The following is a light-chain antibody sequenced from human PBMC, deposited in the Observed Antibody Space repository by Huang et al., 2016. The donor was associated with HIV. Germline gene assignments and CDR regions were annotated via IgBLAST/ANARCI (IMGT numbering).Light chain of an antibody. J-gene: IGKJ1*01. Sequence: EIVLTQSPATLSLSPGERATLSCRASQSVSSYLAWYQQKPGQAPRLLIYDASNRATGIPARFSCSGSGTDFTLTISSLEPEDFAVYYCQQRSGFGQGTKVEIK. CDR2: DAS. CDR3: QQRSG. CDR1: QSVSSY. V-gene: IGKV3-11*01.